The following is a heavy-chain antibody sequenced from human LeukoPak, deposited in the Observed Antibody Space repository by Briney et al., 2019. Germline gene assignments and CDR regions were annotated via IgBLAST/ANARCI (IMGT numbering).Heavy chain of an antibody. CDR2: INHSGST. V-gene: IGHV4-34*01. Sequence: PSQTLSLTCAVYGGSFSGYYWSWIRQPPGKGLEWIGEINHSGSTNYNPSLKSRVTISVDTSKNQFSLKLSSVTAADTAVYYCARGKLLWKDMDVWGQGTTVTVSS. D-gene: IGHD3-10*01. CDR3: ARGKLLWKDMDV. CDR1: GGSFSGYY. J-gene: IGHJ6*02.